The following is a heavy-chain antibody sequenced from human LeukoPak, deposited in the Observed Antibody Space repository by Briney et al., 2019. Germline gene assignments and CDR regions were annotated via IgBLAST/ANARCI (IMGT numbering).Heavy chain of an antibody. Sequence: PSETLSLTCAVSGGSISSSNWWSWVRQPPGKGLEWIGEIYHSGSTNYNPSLKSRVTISVDKSKNQFSLKLSSVTAADTAVYYCARARVVVTAIKGPNWFDPWGQGTLVTVSS. D-gene: IGHD2-21*02. J-gene: IGHJ5*02. CDR1: GGSISSSNW. V-gene: IGHV4-4*02. CDR2: IYHSGST. CDR3: ARARVVVTAIKGPNWFDP.